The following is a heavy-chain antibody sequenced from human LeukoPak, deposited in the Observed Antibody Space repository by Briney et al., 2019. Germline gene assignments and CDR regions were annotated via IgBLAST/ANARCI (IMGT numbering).Heavy chain of an antibody. CDR2: MKSKTDGGIT. D-gene: IGHD6-13*01. J-gene: IGHJ6*04. V-gene: IGHV3-15*01. CDR3: WAAAGYYYYYGMDV. CDR1: RFTLSNAW. Sequence: GGSLTLSCAASRFTLSNAWMRWVRQAPGEGLEWLGRMKSKTDGGITDYAAPVKGRFTISRDDSKNTLYLQMNSLKTEDTAVYYCWAAAGYYYYYGMDVWGKGTTVTVS.